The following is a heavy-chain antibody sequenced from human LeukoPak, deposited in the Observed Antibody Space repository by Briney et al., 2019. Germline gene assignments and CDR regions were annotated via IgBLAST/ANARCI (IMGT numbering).Heavy chain of an antibody. J-gene: IGHJ4*02. CDR1: GGSISSGGYY. CDR2: IYYSGST. CDR3: ARRRYSNSWYIDY. Sequence: PSETLSLTCTVSGGSISSGGYYWSWIRQHPGKGLEWIAYIYYSGSTYYNPSLKSRVTISVDTSKNRFTLKLSSVTAADTAVYYCARRRYSNSWYIDYWGQGTLVTVSS. V-gene: IGHV4-61*08. D-gene: IGHD6-13*01.